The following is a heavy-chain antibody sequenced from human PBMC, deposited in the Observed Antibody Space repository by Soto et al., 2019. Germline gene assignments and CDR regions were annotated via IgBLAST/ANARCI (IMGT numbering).Heavy chain of an antibody. D-gene: IGHD3-22*01. Sequence: GGSLRLSCAASGFTFSNAWINWVRQAPGKGLEWVGRVKSKNDGGTTDFAAPVKGRFAISRDDSKNMVYLEMNSLQTEDTAIYYCTTDSYVTSIIVRFDYWGHGTLVTVSS. J-gene: IGHJ4*01. V-gene: IGHV3-15*07. CDR3: TTDSYVTSIIVRFDY. CDR1: GFTFSNAW. CDR2: VKSKNDGGTT.